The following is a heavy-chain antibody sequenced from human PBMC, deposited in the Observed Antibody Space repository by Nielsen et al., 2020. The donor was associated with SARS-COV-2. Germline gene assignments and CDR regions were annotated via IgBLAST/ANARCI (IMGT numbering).Heavy chain of an antibody. CDR2: INPNSGAT. J-gene: IGHJ6*02. V-gene: IGHV1-2*06. CDR3: ARARATIFGLVMSYGMDV. CDR1: GYTFTGSY. D-gene: IGHD3/OR15-3a*01. Sequence: ASVKVSCKASGYTFTGSYVHWVRQAPGQGLEWMGRINPNSGATNYAQKFQGRVTMTRDTSISTAYMEVTRLRSDDTAVYYCARARATIFGLVMSYGMDVWGQGTTVAVSS.